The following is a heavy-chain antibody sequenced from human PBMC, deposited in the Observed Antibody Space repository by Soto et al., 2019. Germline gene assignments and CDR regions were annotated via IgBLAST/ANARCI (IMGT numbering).Heavy chain of an antibody. V-gene: IGHV3-30-3*01. D-gene: IGHD2-15*01. CDR2: ISYEGSNQ. Sequence: QVQLVESGGGVVQPGRSLRLSCAASGFTFSSYAMHWVRQAPGKGLEWVAVISYEGSNQYYADSVKGRFTNSRDNSKNARYLPMNSTSTEDSAVYYGASCSGGSCYRHFAYWGQGTLVTVSS. CDR3: ASCSGGSCYRHFAY. CDR1: GFTFSSYA. J-gene: IGHJ4*02.